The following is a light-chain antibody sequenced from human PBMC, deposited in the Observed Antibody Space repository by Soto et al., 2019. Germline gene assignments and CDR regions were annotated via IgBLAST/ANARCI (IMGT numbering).Light chain of an antibody. CDR3: QQYNSYWRT. CDR1: QSISSW. CDR2: DAS. Sequence: DIQMTQSPSTLSASVGDRVTITGRASQSISSWLAWYQQKPGKAPKLLIYDASSLESGVPSRFSGSGSGTEFTLTISSLQPDDFATYYCQQYNSYWRTFGQGTKVDIK. V-gene: IGKV1-5*01. J-gene: IGKJ1*01.